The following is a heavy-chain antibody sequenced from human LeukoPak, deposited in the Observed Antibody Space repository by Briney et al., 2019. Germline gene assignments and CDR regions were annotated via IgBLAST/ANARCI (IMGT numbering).Heavy chain of an antibody. J-gene: IGHJ4*02. CDR3: ARPAAGTPGTAY. Sequence: PGGSLRLSCAASGFTLSSYSMNWVRQAPGKGLEWVSSISSSSSYIYYADSVKGRFTLSRDNAKTSVFLQMNSLRPEDTAVYYCARPAAGTPGTAYWGQGTLVTVSS. CDR2: ISSSSSYI. V-gene: IGHV3-21*01. CDR1: GFTLSSYS.